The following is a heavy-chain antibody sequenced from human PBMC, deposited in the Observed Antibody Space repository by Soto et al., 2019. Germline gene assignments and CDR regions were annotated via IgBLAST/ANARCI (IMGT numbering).Heavy chain of an antibody. V-gene: IGHV1-2*02. Sequence: WASVKVSCKASGYTFTNYYMHWVRQAPGQGLEWMGWMNPRSGGTKYAQAFQDRVTMTRDASISTAYMEVNSLRHGDTAVYFCARPDESTSYPLDLWAPGTLVTVSS. CDR2: MNPRSGGT. D-gene: IGHD1-1*01. J-gene: IGHJ1*01. CDR1: GYTFTNYY. CDR3: ARPDESTSYPLDL.